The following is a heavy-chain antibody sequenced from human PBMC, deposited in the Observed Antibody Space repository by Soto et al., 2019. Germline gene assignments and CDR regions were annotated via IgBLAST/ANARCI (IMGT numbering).Heavy chain of an antibody. V-gene: IGHV1-18*01. CDR3: ASSLLVGYGLEGESD. Sequence: QVQLVQSGAEVKKPGASVKVSCKASGYTFTSYGISWVRQAPGQGREWMGWISAYNGNTNYAQKLQGRVTMTTDTSTSTANMELRSLRSDDTAVYYCASSLLVGYGLEGESDWGQGTLVTVSS. CDR2: ISAYNGNT. CDR1: GYTFTSYG. D-gene: IGHD5-18*01. J-gene: IGHJ4*02.